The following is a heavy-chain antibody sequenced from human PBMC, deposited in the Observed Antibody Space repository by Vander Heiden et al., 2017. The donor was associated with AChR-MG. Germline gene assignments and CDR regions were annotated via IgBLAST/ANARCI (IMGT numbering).Heavy chain of an antibody. CDR2: LSWNSEKI. J-gene: IGHJ4*02. CDR1: GFTFADYG. Sequence: EVELVESGGGLVQPGRSLRLSCAASGFTFADYGMNWVRQVPGKGLEWVSGLSWNSEKIYYADSVKGRFTISRDNANNSLYLQMDSLRAEDTALYYCVKDYTSEVSDPQYWGQGTLVTVSS. V-gene: IGHV3-9*01. CDR3: VKDYTSEVSDPQY. D-gene: IGHD1-26*01.